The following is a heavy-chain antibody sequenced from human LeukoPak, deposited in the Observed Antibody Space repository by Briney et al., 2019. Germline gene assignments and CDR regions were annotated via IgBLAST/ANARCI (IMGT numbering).Heavy chain of an antibody. CDR1: GGSIGSYY. V-gene: IGHV4-59*01. J-gene: IGHJ4*02. CDR3: ARTMVRGVKVGYFDY. CDR2: IYYSGST. Sequence: SETLSLTCTVSGGSIGSYYWSWIRQPPGRGLEWIGYIYYSGSTNYNPSLKSRVTISVDTSKNQFSLKLSSVTAADTAVYYCARTMVRGVKVGYFDYWGQGTLVTVSS. D-gene: IGHD3-10*01.